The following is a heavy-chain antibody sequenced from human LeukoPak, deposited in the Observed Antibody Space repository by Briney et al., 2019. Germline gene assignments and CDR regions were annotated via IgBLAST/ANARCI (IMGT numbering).Heavy chain of an antibody. CDR2: ISSSGGSP. CDR3: AKDQALSLSSSRALDY. CDR1: GFTFSTYA. Sequence: PGGSLRLSCVASGFTFSTYALSWVRQAPGKGLEWVSAISSSGGSPYYADSVNGRFTISRDNSKHTLYLQMNSLRAEDTALYYCAKDQALSLSSSRALDYWGQGTLVTVSS. J-gene: IGHJ4*02. V-gene: IGHV3-23*01. D-gene: IGHD2-2*01.